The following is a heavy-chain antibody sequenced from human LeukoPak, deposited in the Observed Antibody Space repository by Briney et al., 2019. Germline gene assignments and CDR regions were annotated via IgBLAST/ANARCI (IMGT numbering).Heavy chain of an antibody. D-gene: IGHD4-17*01. V-gene: IGHV1-46*01. CDR1: GYTFTSYY. J-gene: IGHJ4*02. CDR2: INPSGGST. CDR3: ARSPYGDQTSPYYFDY. Sequence: ASVNVSCKASGYTFTSYYMHWVRQAPGQGLEWMGIINPSGGSTSYAQKFQGRVTITADESTSTAYMELSSLRSEDTAVYYCARSPYGDQTSPYYFDYWGQGTLVTVSS.